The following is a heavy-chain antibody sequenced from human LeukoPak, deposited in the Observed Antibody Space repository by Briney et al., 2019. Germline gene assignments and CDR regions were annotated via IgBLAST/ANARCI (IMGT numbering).Heavy chain of an antibody. CDR3: ARVEYSSSSLFDY. CDR2: TYYSGST. CDR1: GGSISSYY. Sequence: SETLSLTCTVSGGSISSYYWSWIRQPPGKGLEWIGYTYYSGSTNYNPSLKSRVTISVDTSKNQFSLKLSSVTAADTAVYYCARVEYSSSSLFDYWGQGTLVTVSS. J-gene: IGHJ4*02. V-gene: IGHV4-59*01. D-gene: IGHD6-6*01.